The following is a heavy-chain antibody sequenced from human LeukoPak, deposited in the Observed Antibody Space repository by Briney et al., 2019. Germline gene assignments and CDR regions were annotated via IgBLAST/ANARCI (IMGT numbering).Heavy chain of an antibody. CDR2: IWYDGSNK. Sequence: GGSLRLSRAASGFTFRSYGMHWVRQAPGKGLEWVAVIWYDGSNKYYADSVKGRFTVSRDNSKNTLYLQMNSLRAEDTAVYYCATAVASSSGWYADYWGQGTLVTVSS. D-gene: IGHD6-19*01. J-gene: IGHJ4*02. CDR1: GFTFRSYG. CDR3: ATAVASSSGWYADY. V-gene: IGHV3-33*01.